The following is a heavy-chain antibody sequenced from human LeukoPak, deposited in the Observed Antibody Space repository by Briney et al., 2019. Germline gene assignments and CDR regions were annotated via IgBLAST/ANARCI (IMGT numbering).Heavy chain of an antibody. CDR1: GYTFTSYD. Sequence: ASVKVSCKASGYTFTSYDINWVRQATGQGLEWMGWMNPNSGNTGYAQKFQGRVTMTRNTSISTAYMELSSLRSEDTAVYYCAAAYDSSGYFFDYWGQGTLVTVSS. D-gene: IGHD3-22*01. J-gene: IGHJ4*02. CDR2: MNPNSGNT. CDR3: AAAYDSSGYFFDY. V-gene: IGHV1-8*01.